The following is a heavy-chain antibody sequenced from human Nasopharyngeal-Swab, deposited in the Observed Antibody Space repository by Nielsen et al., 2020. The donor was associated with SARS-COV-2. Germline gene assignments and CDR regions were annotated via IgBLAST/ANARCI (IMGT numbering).Heavy chain of an antibody. J-gene: IGHJ4*02. V-gene: IGHV3-33*01. D-gene: IGHD3-16*01. CDR2: IWYDGGNK. CDR3: ARDLGENSSIDY. Sequence: WIRQPPGKGLEWVGLIWYDGGNKYYADSVKGRFTISRDSSKNTLYLQMNSLRAEDTAVYYCARDLGENSSIDYWGQGTLVTVSS.